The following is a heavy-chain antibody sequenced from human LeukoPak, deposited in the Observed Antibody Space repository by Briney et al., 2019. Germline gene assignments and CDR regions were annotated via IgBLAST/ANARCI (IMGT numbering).Heavy chain of an antibody. Sequence: GGSLALSCAVSGPTFNKYAMNWVRQGTGKGLEWVSGIGASGATTYYADSVKGRFTISRDNSKNTLFLQLKSLRADDTGVYFCAKDLEAVAGTIVNDYWGQGTPVTVSS. V-gene: IGHV3-23*01. D-gene: IGHD6-19*01. J-gene: IGHJ4*02. CDR3: AKDLEAVAGTIVNDY. CDR1: GPTFNKYA. CDR2: IGASGATT.